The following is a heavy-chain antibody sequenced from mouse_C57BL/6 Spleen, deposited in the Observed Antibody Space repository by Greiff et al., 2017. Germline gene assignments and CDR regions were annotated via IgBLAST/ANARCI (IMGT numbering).Heavy chain of an antibody. CDR3: ARVYYGSSWYFDV. CDR2: IDPSDSYT. CDR1: GYTFTSYW. Sequence: QVQLQQPGAELVMPGASVKLSCKASGYTFTSYWMHWVKQKPGQGLEWIGEIDPSDSYTNYNQKVKGQATLTVDNSSSTAYMQLSSLTSEDSAVYYCARVYYGSSWYFDVWGTGTSVTVSS. J-gene: IGHJ1*03. V-gene: IGHV1-69*01. D-gene: IGHD1-1*01.